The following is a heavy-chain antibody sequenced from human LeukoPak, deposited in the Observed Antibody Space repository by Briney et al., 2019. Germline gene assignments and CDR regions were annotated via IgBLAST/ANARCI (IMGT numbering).Heavy chain of an antibody. CDR3: ARDPRGPTGYDHSGRDTFDY. J-gene: IGHJ4*02. Sequence: GGSLRLSCAASGFTFSSYGMNWVRQAPGKGLEWVSSISSSSSYIYYADSVQGRFTISRDNSKNTLYLQMNSLRGDDTAIYYCARDPRGPTGYDHSGRDTFDYWGQGTLVTVSS. CDR2: ISSSSSYI. V-gene: IGHV3-21*01. CDR1: GFTFSSYG. D-gene: IGHD3-22*01.